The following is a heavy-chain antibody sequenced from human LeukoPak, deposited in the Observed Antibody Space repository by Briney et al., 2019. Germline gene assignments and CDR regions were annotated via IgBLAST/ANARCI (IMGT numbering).Heavy chain of an antibody. D-gene: IGHD4-17*01. V-gene: IGHV4-34*01. CDR3: ARTAKVYGDYGYFDY. J-gene: IGHJ4*02. CDR2: INHGGST. CDR1: GGSFSGYY. Sequence: MSSETLSLTCAVSGGSFSGYYWSWIRQPPGKGLEWIGEINHGGSTKYNSSLRSRISNSVDTLKNQFFLKLRSVTAADTAVYYCARTAKVYGDYGYFDYWDQGTLVTTST.